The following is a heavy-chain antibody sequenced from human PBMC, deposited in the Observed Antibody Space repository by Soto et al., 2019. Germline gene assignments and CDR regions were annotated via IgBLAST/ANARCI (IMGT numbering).Heavy chain of an antibody. V-gene: IGHV3-48*02. CDR2: ISSSSTI. D-gene: IGHD2-15*01. CDR3: ARCSEGVVVVAEYDYYYYGMDV. J-gene: IGHJ6*02. Sequence: GGSLRLSCAASGFTFSSYSMNWVRQAPGKGLEWVSYISSSSTIYYADSVKGRFTISRDNAKNSLYLQMNSLRDEDTAVYYCARCSEGVVVVAEYDYYYYGMDVWGQGTTVTVSS. CDR1: GFTFSSYS.